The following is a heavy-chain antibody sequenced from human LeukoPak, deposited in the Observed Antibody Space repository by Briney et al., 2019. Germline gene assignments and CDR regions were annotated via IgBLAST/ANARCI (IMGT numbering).Heavy chain of an antibody. Sequence: GGSLRLSCAASGFTFSSQWMHWVGHAPGKGLVHVSRINNDGSNTSYADSVKGRFTISRDNAKNTLYLQMNSLRAEDTAVYYCARAQDERGGRYNWFDPWGQGTLVTVSS. V-gene: IGHV3-74*01. CDR1: GFTFSSQW. J-gene: IGHJ5*02. CDR2: INNDGSNT. D-gene: IGHD2-15*01. CDR3: ARAQDERGGRYNWFDP.